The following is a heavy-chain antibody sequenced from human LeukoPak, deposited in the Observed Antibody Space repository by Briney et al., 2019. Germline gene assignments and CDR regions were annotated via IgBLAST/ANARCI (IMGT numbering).Heavy chain of an antibody. Sequence: PGGSLRLSCAASGFPFNNAWMSWVRQAPGKGLEWVGRIKGKTDGGTTDYAAPVKGRFTISRDDSKKTLYLQMNSLENEDTAVYYFSPLYSYGSGSRYKNYFDCWGQGGPVTLSA. D-gene: IGHD3-10*01. J-gene: IGHJ4*02. CDR2: IKGKTDGGTT. CDR1: GFPFNNAW. V-gene: IGHV3-15*01. CDR3: SPLYSYGSGSRYKNYFDC.